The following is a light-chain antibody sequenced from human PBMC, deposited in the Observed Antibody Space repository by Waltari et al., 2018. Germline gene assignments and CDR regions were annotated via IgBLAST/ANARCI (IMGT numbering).Light chain of an antibody. CDR2: EID. V-gene: IGLV2-8*01. CDR3: SSYIGTNNWV. Sequence: QSALTQFPSASGSPGQSVTISCTGTSSDFGSYNYVSWYQHHPGKAPKLMIYEIDKRPSGVPDCFSGSMSCNTASLTVSGLQAEDEADYYCSSYIGTNNWVFGGGTKLTVL. J-gene: IGLJ3*02. CDR1: SSDFGSYNY.